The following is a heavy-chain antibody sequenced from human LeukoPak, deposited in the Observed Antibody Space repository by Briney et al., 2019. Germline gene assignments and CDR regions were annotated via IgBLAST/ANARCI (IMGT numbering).Heavy chain of an antibody. CDR2: INHSGST. J-gene: IGHJ5*02. Sequence: SETLSLTCAVYGGSFSGYYWSRIRQPPGKGLEWIGEINHSGSTNYNPSLKSRVTISVDTSKNQFSLKLSSVTAADTAVYYCARGPYSSSSFFPRENRFDPWGQGTLVTVSS. D-gene: IGHD6-6*01. V-gene: IGHV4-34*01. CDR1: GGSFSGYY. CDR3: ARGPYSSSSFFPRENRFDP.